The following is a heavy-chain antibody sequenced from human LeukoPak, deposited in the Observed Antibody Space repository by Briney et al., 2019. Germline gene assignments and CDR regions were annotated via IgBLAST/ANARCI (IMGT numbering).Heavy chain of an antibody. V-gene: IGHV1-2*06. D-gene: IGHD2-8*01. Sequence: ASVKVSCKASGYTFTGYYMHWLRQALGQGLEWMGRINPNSGGTNYAQKFQGRVTMTRDTSISTAYMELSRLRSDDTAVYYCARDKDIVLMVYASGGFDPWGQGTLVTVSS. CDR3: ARDKDIVLMVYASGGFDP. CDR2: INPNSGGT. J-gene: IGHJ5*02. CDR1: GYTFTGYY.